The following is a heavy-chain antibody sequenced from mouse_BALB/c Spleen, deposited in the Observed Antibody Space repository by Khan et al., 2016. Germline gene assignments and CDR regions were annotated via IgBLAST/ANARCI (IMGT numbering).Heavy chain of an antibody. D-gene: IGHD2-14*01. J-gene: IGHJ3*01. V-gene: IGHV7-3*02. CDR2: IRNKANGYTT. CDR3: ARDIDDRYGRFAY. CDR1: GFTFTDYY. Sequence: EVELVESGGGLVQPGGSLRLSCATSGFTFTDYYMSWVRQPPGKALEWLGFIRNKANGYTTEYSASVKGRFTISRDNSQSILYLQMNTLRAEDSATYYCARDIDDRYGRFAYWGQGTLVTVSA.